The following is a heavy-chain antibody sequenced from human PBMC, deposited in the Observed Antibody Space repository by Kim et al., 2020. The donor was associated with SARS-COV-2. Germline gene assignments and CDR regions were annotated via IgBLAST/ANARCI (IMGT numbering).Heavy chain of an antibody. CDR1: GYTFTSYG. V-gene: IGHV1-18*01. Sequence: ASVKVSCKASGYTFTSYGISWVRQAPGQGLEWMGWISAYNGNTNYAQKLQGRVTMTTDTSTSTAYMELRSLRSDDTAVYYCARVRVTMIYYYYGMDVWGQGTTVTVSS. CDR3: ARVRVTMIYYYYGMDV. CDR2: ISAYNGNT. J-gene: IGHJ6*02. D-gene: IGHD3-22*01.